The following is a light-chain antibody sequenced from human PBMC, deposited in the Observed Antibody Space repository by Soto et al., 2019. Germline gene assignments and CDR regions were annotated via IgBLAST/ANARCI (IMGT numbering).Light chain of an antibody. CDR2: GAS. Sequence: ELVLTQSPGTLSLSPGERATLSCRASQSVNSHLAWYQQKRGQAPRLLIYGASSRATDIPDRFGGSGSGTDFTLTISGLEPEDFAVYYCQHYGTSSLTFGGGTKVEIK. J-gene: IGKJ4*01. V-gene: IGKV3-20*01. CDR1: QSVNSH. CDR3: QHYGTSSLT.